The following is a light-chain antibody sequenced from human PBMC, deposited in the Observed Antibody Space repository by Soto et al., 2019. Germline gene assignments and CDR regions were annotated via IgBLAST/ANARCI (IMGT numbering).Light chain of an antibody. CDR2: GTS. CDR3: QQRSNRPLT. J-gene: IGKJ5*01. V-gene: IGKV3-11*01. CDR1: QSVSSC. Sequence: IVLTQSAATLSLSPGERATLSCRASQSVSSCLAWYQQKPGQAPRLLIYGTSNRATGIPDRFSGSGSGTDFTLTISSLDPEDFAVYYCQQRSNRPLTFGQGTRLEIK.